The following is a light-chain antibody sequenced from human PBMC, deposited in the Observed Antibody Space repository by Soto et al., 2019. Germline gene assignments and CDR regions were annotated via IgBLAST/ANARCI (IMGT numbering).Light chain of an antibody. CDR2: DAS. CDR3: QQYDNPPLT. J-gene: IGKJ4*01. CDR1: QDISKY. V-gene: IGKV1-33*01. Sequence: DIHMTQSPSTLSASVGHIFTITCQASQDISKYLNWYQQKPGKAPKLLIYDASNLETGVPSRFSGSGSGTDFTLTISSMQPEDIATYYCQQYDNPPLTFGGGTQVDIK.